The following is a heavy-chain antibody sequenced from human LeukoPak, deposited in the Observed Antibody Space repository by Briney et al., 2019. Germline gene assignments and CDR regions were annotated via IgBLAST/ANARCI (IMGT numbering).Heavy chain of an antibody. V-gene: IGHV3-30-3*01. CDR2: ISYDGSNK. Sequence: PGRSLRLSCAASGFTFSSYAMHWVRQAPGKGLEWVAVISYDGSNKYYADSVKGRFNISRDNSKKTLYLQMNSLRAEDTAVYYCARGGHSGYEGLKDYWGQGTLVTVSS. CDR3: ARGGHSGYEGLKDY. J-gene: IGHJ4*02. CDR1: GFTFSSYA. D-gene: IGHD5-12*01.